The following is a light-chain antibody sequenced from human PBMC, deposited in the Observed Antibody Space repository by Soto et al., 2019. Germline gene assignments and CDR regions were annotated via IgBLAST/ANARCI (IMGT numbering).Light chain of an antibody. CDR3: QQYNSYS. CDR1: QSISSW. J-gene: IGKJ1*01. V-gene: IGKV1-5*01. CDR2: DAS. Sequence: IQMAQSPSALSASVGDRVTLTCRASQSISSWLAWYQQKPGKAXXRLIYDASSLESGVPSRFSGSGSGTEFTLTIRSLEPDDFATYYCQQYNSYSFGQGTKVEIK.